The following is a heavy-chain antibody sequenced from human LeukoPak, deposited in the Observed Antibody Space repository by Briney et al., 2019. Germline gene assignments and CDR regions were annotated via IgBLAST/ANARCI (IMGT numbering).Heavy chain of an antibody. CDR2: IRYDGSNR. V-gene: IGHV3-30*02. J-gene: IGHJ6*03. D-gene: IGHD1-26*01. CDR3: AKDLRRIVGATKGMDV. CDR1: GFTLSSYC. Sequence: GGSLRLSCAASGFTLSSYCMHWVRQAPGKGLEWVAFIRYDGSNRYYADSVKGRFTISRDNSKNTLYLQINSLRAEDTAVYYCAKDLRRIVGATKGMDVWGKGTTVTVSS.